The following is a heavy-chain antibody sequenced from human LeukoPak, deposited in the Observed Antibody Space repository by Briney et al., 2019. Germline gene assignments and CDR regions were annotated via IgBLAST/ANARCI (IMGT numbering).Heavy chain of an antibody. Sequence: PGGSLRLSCTASGFTFGDYAMSWFRQAPGKGLEWVGFIRSKAYGGTTEYAASVKGRFTISRDDSKSIAYLQMNSLKTEDTTVYYCTRGWDYVWGSYRSPPDYWGQGTLVTVSS. CDR3: TRGWDYVWGSYRSPPDY. CDR2: IRSKAYGGTT. V-gene: IGHV3-49*03. J-gene: IGHJ4*02. CDR1: GFTFGDYA. D-gene: IGHD3-16*02.